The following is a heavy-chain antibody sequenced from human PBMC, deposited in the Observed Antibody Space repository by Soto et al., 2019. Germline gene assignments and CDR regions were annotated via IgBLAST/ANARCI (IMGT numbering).Heavy chain of an antibody. D-gene: IGHD6-19*01. V-gene: IGHV3-30-3*01. CDR3: AREGVAVAGSRHYYGMDV. CDR1: GFTFSSYA. CDR2: ISYDGSNK. Sequence: QVQLVESGGGVVQPGRSLRLSCAASGFTFSSYAMHWVRQAPGKGLEWVAVISYDGSNKYYADSVKGRFTISRDNSKNTLYLQMNSLRAEDTAVYYCAREGVAVAGSRHYYGMDVWGQGTTVTVSS. J-gene: IGHJ6*02.